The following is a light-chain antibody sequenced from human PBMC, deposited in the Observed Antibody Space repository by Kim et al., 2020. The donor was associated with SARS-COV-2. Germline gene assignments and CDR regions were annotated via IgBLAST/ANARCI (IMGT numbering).Light chain of an antibody. CDR1: SHGIRSN. Sequence: RERAVTLCRAGSHGIRSNLAWYQQRPGQAPRLLIYGASSRATGIPDRFSGSGSGTDFTLTIRSLESEDLAVYYCQHYSSSPLLTFGGGTKVDIK. J-gene: IGKJ4*01. V-gene: IGKV3-20*01. CDR2: GAS. CDR3: QHYSSSPLLT.